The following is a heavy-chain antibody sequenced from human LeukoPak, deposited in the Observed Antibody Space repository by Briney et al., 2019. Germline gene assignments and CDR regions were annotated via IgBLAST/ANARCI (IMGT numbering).Heavy chain of an antibody. J-gene: IGHJ4*02. D-gene: IGHD6-19*01. CDR2: ISYDGSNK. CDR3: ANERAAAAVAGDY. CDR1: GFTFSSYG. V-gene: IGHV3-30*18. Sequence: GGSLRLSCAASGFTFSSYGMHWVRQAPGKGLEWVAVISYDGSNKYYADSVKGRFTISRDNSKNTLYLQMNSLRAEDTAVYYCANERAAAAVAGDYWGQGTLVTVSS.